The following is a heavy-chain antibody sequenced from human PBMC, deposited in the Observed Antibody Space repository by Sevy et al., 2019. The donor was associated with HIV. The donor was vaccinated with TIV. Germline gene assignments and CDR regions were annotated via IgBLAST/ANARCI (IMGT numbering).Heavy chain of an antibody. CDR3: ARNHQYYDFWSGYKYYYYGMDV. CDR1: GGSISSSSYY. D-gene: IGHD3-3*01. V-gene: IGHV4-39*01. Sequence: SETLSLTCTVSGGSISSSSYYWGWIRQPPGKGLEWIGSIYYSGSTYYNPSLKSRVTISVDTSKNQFSLKLSSVTAADTAVYYCARNHQYYDFWSGYKYYYYGMDVWGQGTTVTVSS. J-gene: IGHJ6*02. CDR2: IYYSGST.